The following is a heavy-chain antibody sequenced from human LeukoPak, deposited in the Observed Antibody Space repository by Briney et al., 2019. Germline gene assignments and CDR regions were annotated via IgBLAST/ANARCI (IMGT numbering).Heavy chain of an antibody. D-gene: IGHD2-21*02. Sequence: SDTLSHTCTVTGGSIRSVSYYWSWIRQPAGKGLEWIGRIYTSGSTNYNPSLKSRVTISVDTSKNQFSLKLSSVTAADTAVYYCARDSGGDYAWFDPWGQGTLVTVSS. CDR3: ARDSGGDYAWFDP. V-gene: IGHV4-61*02. J-gene: IGHJ5*02. CDR1: GGSIRSVSYY. CDR2: IYTSGST.